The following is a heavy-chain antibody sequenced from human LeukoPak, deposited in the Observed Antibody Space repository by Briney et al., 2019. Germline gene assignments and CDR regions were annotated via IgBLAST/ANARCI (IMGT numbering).Heavy chain of an antibody. Sequence: SETLSLTCTVSGGSISSYYWSWIRQPAGKGLEWIGRIYTSGSTDYNPSLKGRVTMSVDTSKNQFSLKLSSVTAADTAVYYCARGRGEYSSSSVSYYFDYWGQGTLVTVSS. D-gene: IGHD6-6*01. J-gene: IGHJ4*02. CDR3: ARGRGEYSSSSVSYYFDY. V-gene: IGHV4-4*07. CDR1: GGSISSYY. CDR2: IYTSGST.